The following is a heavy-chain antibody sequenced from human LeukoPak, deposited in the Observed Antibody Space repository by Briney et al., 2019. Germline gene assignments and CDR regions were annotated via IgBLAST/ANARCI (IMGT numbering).Heavy chain of an antibody. V-gene: IGHV1-2*02. CDR2: INPKSGGT. D-gene: IGHD3-22*01. Sequence: GASVKVSCKASGYTFTGYYMHWVRQAPGQGLEWMGSINPKSGGTNYAEKFQGRVTMTRDTSISTAYMELSSLRSDDTAVFYCASGSNAKSVDYYDSSEHPYYFDYWGQGTLVTVSS. CDR1: GYTFTGYY. J-gene: IGHJ4*02. CDR3: ASGSNAKSVDYYDSSEHPYYFDY.